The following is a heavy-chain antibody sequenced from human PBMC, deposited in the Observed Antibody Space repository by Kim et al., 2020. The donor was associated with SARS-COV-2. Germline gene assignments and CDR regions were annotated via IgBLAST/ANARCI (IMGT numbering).Heavy chain of an antibody. CDR1: GFTFSTYD. J-gene: IGHJ4*02. D-gene: IGHD4-17*01. CDR2: IDNSGGRA. CDR3: VKSPSFGDYGVDY. Sequence: GGSLRLSCSASGFTFSTYDMHWVRQAPGKGLEYVSAIDNSGGRAYYTDSVKGRFTISRDNSKNSLYLQMSSLRYEDTAVYFCVKSPSFGDYGVDYWGQGT. V-gene: IGHV3-64D*09.